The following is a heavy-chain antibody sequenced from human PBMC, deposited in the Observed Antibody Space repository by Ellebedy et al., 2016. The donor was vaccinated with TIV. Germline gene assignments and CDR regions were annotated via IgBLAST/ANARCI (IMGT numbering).Heavy chain of an antibody. CDR3: ARGLRYGWGFDY. CDR1: GFTFSSYS. CDR2: ITSSSTYI. D-gene: IGHD6-19*01. Sequence: GGSLRLSCAASGFTFSSYSMNWVRQAPGKGLEWVSSITSSSTYIYSADSVKGRFTISRDNAKNSLYLQMNSRRAEDTAVYYCARGLRYGWGFDYWGQGTLVTVSS. V-gene: IGHV3-21*01. J-gene: IGHJ4*02.